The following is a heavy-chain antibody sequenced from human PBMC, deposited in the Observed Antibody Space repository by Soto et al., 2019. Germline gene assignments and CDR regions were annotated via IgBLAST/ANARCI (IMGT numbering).Heavy chain of an antibody. Sequence: GGSLRLSCAASGFTFSSYGMHWVRQAPGKGLEWVAVIWYDGSNKYYADSVKGRFTISRDNSKNTLYLQMNSLRAEDTAVYYCARDGGSAYEHADYWGQGTLVTVSS. CDR1: GFTFSSYG. CDR2: IWYDGSNK. J-gene: IGHJ4*02. D-gene: IGHD3-22*01. V-gene: IGHV3-33*01. CDR3: ARDGGSAYEHADY.